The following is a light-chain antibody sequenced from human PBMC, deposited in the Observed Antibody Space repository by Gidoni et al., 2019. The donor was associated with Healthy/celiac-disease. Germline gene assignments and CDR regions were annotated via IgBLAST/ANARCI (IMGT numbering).Light chain of an antibody. J-gene: IGKJ1*01. Sequence: DIQMTQSPSSLSASVGDRVTISCRASQSISSYLNWYQQKPGKAPKLLIYAASSLQSGVPSRFSGSGSGTDFTLTISSLQPEDFETYYCKQSNSIHPWTFGQGTKVEIK. V-gene: IGKV1-39*01. CDR3: KQSNSIHPWT. CDR1: QSISSY. CDR2: AAS.